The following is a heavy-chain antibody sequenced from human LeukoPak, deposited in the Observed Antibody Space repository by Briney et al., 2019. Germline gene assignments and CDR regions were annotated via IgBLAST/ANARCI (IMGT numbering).Heavy chain of an antibody. V-gene: IGHV4-59*01. CDR2: IYYSGST. J-gene: IGHJ4*02. D-gene: IGHD6-19*01. CDR3: ARTLAVAGSYYFDY. Sequence: PSETLSLTCTVSGGSISSYYWRWIRQPPGKGLEWIGYIYYSGSTNYNPSLKSRVTISVDTSKNQFSLKLSSVTVADTAVYYCARTLAVAGSYYFDYWGQGTLVTVSS. CDR1: GGSISSYY.